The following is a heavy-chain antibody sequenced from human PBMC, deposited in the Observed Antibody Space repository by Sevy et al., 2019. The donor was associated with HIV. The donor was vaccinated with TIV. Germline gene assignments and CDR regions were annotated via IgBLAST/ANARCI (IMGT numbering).Heavy chain of an antibody. J-gene: IGHJ3*01. CDR3: AKHGPLMGARYFDL. V-gene: IGHV3-23*01. CDR1: GFSFSNYA. CDR2: ISASAYGT. D-gene: IGHD1-26*01. Sequence: GGSLRLSCAASGFSFSNYAMSWVRQAPGKGLEWVSAISASAYGTYYADSVKGRFTISRDNSKNFLYLQMSSLRVEDTAVYYCAKHGPLMGARYFDLWGQGTMVTVSS.